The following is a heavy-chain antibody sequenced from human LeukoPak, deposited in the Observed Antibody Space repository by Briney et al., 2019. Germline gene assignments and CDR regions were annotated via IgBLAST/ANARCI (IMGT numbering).Heavy chain of an antibody. CDR3: ATSVKYSSGGSCYSEAFDI. CDR1: GGSISSYY. Sequence: SETLSLTCTVSGGSISSYYWSWIRQPPGKGLEWIGYIYYSGSTNYNPSLKSRVTISVDTSKNQFSLKLSSVTAADTAVYYCATSVKYSSGGSCYSEAFDIWGQGTMVTGSS. J-gene: IGHJ3*02. V-gene: IGHV4-59*01. CDR2: IYYSGST. D-gene: IGHD2-15*01.